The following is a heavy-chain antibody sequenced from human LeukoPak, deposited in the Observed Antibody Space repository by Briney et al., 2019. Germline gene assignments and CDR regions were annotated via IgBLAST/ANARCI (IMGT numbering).Heavy chain of an antibody. V-gene: IGHV4-30-2*01. CDR3: ARGNGYYYGSGILNWFDP. J-gene: IGHJ5*02. D-gene: IGHD3-10*01. Sequence: PSQTLSLTCTVSGDSISSGDYSWNWIRQPPGKGLEWIGKIHYSGTTGHNPSLKSRVTFSVDKSRNQVSLNLRSVAAADTAVYYCARGNGYYYGSGILNWFDPWGQGTLVTVSS. CDR1: GDSISSGDYS. CDR2: IHYSGTT.